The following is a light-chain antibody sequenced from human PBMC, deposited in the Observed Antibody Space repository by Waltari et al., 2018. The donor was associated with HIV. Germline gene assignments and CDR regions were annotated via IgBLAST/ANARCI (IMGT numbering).Light chain of an antibody. CDR3: CSYGGSGTSV. Sequence: QPALTQPASVSGSPGQSITISCAAPSRDVGGSDYVSWYQEHPGKATKLIIFDVNKRPSGVSNRFSGSKSGNTASLTISGLQAEDEADYYCCSYGGSGTSVFGSGTKVTVL. CDR2: DVN. CDR1: SRDVGGSDY. V-gene: IGLV2-23*02. J-gene: IGLJ1*01.